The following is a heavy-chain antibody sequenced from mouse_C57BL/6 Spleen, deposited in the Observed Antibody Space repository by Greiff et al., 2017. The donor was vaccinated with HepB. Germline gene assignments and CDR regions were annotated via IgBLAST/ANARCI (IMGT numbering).Heavy chain of an antibody. V-gene: IGHV1-19*01. CDR3: ERWDYYGSSRFGD. CDR1: GYTFTDYY. J-gene: IGHJ3*01. D-gene: IGHD1-1*01. CDR2: INPYNGGT. Sequence: VQLQQSGPVLVKPGASVKMSCKASGYTFTDYYMNWVKQSHGKSLEWIGVINPYNGGTSYNQKFKGKATLTVDKSSSTAYMELNSLTSEDSAVYDCERWDYYGSSRFGDWGQGTMVTVSA.